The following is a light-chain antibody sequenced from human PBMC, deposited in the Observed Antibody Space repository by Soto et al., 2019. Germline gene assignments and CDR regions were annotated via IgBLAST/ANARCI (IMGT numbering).Light chain of an antibody. Sequence: EVVMTQSPATLSVSPGERATLSCRASQTVRDNLGWYQQKPGQPPRLLIYGATTRATGIPARFSGSGSGTDFTLPISRLEPEDFAVYYCQQYGSSPPIAFGQGTRLEIK. CDR1: QTVRDN. CDR3: QQYGSSPPIA. CDR2: GAT. J-gene: IGKJ5*01. V-gene: IGKV3-20*01.